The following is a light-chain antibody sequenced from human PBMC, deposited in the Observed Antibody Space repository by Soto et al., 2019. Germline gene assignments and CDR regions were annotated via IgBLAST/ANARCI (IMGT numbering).Light chain of an antibody. CDR2: DTS. J-gene: IGKJ4*01. CDR3: QHYVNGPRT. CDR1: QGIGDT. Sequence: EIVLTQSPGTLSLSPGERATLSSRASQGIGDTLAWYQQKPGQTPRLLIYDTSIRATGVPARFSGSSSGAEFTLTISSLQSEDFAVYYCQHYVNGPRTFGGGTK. V-gene: IGKV3-15*01.